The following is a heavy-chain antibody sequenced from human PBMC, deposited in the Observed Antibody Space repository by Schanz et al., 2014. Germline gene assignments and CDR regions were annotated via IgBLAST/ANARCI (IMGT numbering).Heavy chain of an antibody. CDR3: ARGREVVAKIFDV. V-gene: IGHV3-23*04. J-gene: IGHJ3*01. D-gene: IGHD3-22*01. Sequence: EVQLVESGGGVVRPGGSLRLSCAASGFSFSIFAMTWVRQAPGQGLEWVSTISGSGGDTYPADSVKGRFTISRDNAKKSLYLQMNSLRAEDTGVYYCARGREVVAKIFDVWGQGTMVTVSS. CDR1: GFSFSIFA. CDR2: ISGSGGDT.